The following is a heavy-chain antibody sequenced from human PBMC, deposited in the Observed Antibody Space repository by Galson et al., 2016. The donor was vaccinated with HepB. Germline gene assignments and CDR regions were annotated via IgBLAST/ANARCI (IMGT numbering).Heavy chain of an antibody. CDR1: GYSFSNYG. V-gene: IGHV1-18*01. CDR2: ISDYNGNT. J-gene: IGHJ4*02. Sequence: SVKVSCKASGYSFSNYGITWVRQAPGQGPEWMGWISDYNGNTKYAQKFQDRVTMTTDTSTSTAYMELRSLRSDDTAVYYCARASGGYSGYEWNFFDYWGQGTPVTVSS. CDR3: ARASGGYSGYEWNFFDY. D-gene: IGHD5-12*01.